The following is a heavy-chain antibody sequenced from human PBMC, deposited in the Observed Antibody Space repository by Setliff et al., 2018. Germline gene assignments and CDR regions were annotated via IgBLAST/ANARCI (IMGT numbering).Heavy chain of an antibody. CDR3: VREGVDSRSSTDYRYYMDV. J-gene: IGHJ6*03. D-gene: IGHD3-22*01. CDR2: IIPIFGTA. V-gene: IGHV1-69*05. Sequence: GASVKVSCKASGGTFSSYAISWVRQAPGQGLEWMGGIIPIFGTANYAQKFQGRVTITTVGSTSTAYMELSSLRSEDTAVYYCVREGVDSRSSTDYRYYMDVWGKGTTVTVSS. CDR1: GGTFSSYA.